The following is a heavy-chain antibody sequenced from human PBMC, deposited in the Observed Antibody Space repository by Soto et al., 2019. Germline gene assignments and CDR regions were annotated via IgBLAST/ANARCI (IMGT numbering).Heavy chain of an antibody. V-gene: IGHV1-18*04. CDR2: ISAYNGTT. CDR3: ARDRGTIVGATTYWFDP. Sequence: ASVKVSCKASGYTFTSYGISWVRQAPGQGLEWMGWISAYNGTTNYAQKLQGRVTMTTDTSTSTVYMELSSLRSEDTAVYYCARDRGTIVGATTYWFDPWGQGTLVTVSS. J-gene: IGHJ5*02. D-gene: IGHD1-26*01. CDR1: GYTFTSYG.